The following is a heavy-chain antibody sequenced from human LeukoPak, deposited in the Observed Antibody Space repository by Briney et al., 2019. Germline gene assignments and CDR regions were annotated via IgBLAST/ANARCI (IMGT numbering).Heavy chain of an antibody. V-gene: IGHV4-59*01. CDR1: GGSISSYY. J-gene: IGHJ4*02. CDR2: IYYSGST. CDR3: ARIGHEDYYFDY. Sequence: SETLSLTCAVSGGSISSYYWSWIRQPPGKGLEWIGYIYYSGSTNYNPSLKSRVTISVDTSKNQFSLKLSSVTAADTAVYYCARIGHEDYYFDYWGQGTLVTVSS.